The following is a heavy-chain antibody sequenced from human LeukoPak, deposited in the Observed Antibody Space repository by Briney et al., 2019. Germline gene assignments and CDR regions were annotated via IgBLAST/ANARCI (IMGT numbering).Heavy chain of an antibody. D-gene: IGHD7-27*01. J-gene: IGHJ4*02. CDR3: ARGPPNWGYDY. CDR2: MSPNSGDT. Sequence: ASVKVSCKASGGTFSSYAINRVRQAPGQRPEWMGWMSPNSGDTGYAQKFQDRVTMTRNTSISTAYMELSSLRSDDTAVYYCARGPPNWGYDYWGPGTLVTVSS. CDR1: GGTFSSYA. V-gene: IGHV1-8*02.